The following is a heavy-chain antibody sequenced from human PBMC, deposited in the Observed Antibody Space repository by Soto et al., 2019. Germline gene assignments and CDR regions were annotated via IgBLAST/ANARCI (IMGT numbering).Heavy chain of an antibody. CDR2: IYYSGNT. CDR1: GGSISSYY. J-gene: IGHJ4*02. Sequence: QVQLQESGPGLVKPSETLSLTCTVSGGSISSYYWSWIRQPPGKGLEWIGYIYYSGNTNYNPSLKSRVTISVDTSKNQFSLKLSSVTAADTAGYYCARGVGVAHDYWGQGTLVTVSS. V-gene: IGHV4-59*01. D-gene: IGHD6-19*01. CDR3: ARGVGVAHDY.